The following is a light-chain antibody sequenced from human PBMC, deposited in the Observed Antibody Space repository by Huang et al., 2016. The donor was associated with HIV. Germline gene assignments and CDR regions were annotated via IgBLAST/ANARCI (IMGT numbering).Light chain of an antibody. CDR1: ESLMYRDGKTY. Sequence: DIVMTQTPLSLSVTPGQTASISCKSSESLMYRDGKTYLSWFLQRPGQSPQLLIYEVSSRFSGVPDRFSGSWSGTDFTLKISRVEAEDVGTYYCMQRIHLPLTFGRGTKVEIK. CDR2: EVS. CDR3: MQRIHLPLT. V-gene: IGKV2-29*03. J-gene: IGKJ1*01.